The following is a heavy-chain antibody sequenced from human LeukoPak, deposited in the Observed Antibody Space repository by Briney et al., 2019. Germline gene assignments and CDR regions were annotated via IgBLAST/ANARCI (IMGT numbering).Heavy chain of an antibody. CDR1: GFTFNDYV. CDR2: ISASGAMT. J-gene: IGHJ4*02. V-gene: IGHV3-23*01. D-gene: IGHD1-26*01. CDR3: AKDRSIGTYYTFDH. Sequence: HPGGSLRLSCAASGFTFNDYVMTWVRQVPGKGLEWVSSISASGAMTYYADSVKGRFTVSRDNSKNTLYLQMSRLTAADTAVYNCAKDRSIGTYYTFDHWGQGTLVTVSS.